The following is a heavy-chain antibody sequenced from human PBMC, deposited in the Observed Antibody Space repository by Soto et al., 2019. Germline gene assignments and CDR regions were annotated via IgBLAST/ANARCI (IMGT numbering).Heavy chain of an antibody. CDR3: ARGGIQLSYAFDY. CDR1: GTAVSNYY. Sequence: PSETLSLTCIVSGTAVSNYYWSWIRQPAGKGLEHIGRIYTSGSTSYSPSLKSRVTMSMDTSQTQIYLNLTSVTAADTAVYYCARGGIQLSYAFDYLGQGIQVTVSS. V-gene: IGHV4-4*07. J-gene: IGHJ4*02. D-gene: IGHD5-18*01. CDR2: IYTSGST.